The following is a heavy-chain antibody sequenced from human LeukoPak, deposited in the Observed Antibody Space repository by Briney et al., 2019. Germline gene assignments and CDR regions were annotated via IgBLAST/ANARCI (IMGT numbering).Heavy chain of an antibody. CDR2: IYHSGST. CDR1: GGSISSGGYY. Sequence: PSQTLSLTCTVSGGSISSGGYYWSWIRRPPGKGLEWIGYIYHSGSTYYNPSLKSRVTISVDRSKNQFSLKLSSVTAADTAVYYCARGVPGDYYDSSGWDAFDIWGQGTMVTVSS. V-gene: IGHV4-30-2*01. D-gene: IGHD3-22*01. CDR3: ARGVPGDYYDSSGWDAFDI. J-gene: IGHJ3*02.